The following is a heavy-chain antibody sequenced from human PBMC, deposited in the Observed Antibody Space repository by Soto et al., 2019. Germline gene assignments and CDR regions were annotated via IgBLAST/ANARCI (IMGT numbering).Heavy chain of an antibody. D-gene: IGHD2-8*02. CDR2: IHGEGAGT. Sequence: EVQLLESGGGLVQPGGSVRLSCAASGFTFRNYAMTWVGQVPGKGVEWVSSIHGEGAGTYYADSVKGRFTVSIVDSMETLYLQMISLRVDDTSVYYCAKDGVARNVYWGCFDPLGQGTLVTVAS. J-gene: IGHJ5*02. CDR3: AKDGVARNVYWGCFDP. CDR1: GFTFRNYA. V-gene: IGHV3-23*01.